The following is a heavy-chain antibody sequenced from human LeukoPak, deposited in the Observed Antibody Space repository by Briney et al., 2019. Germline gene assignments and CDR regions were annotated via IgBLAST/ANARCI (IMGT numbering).Heavy chain of an antibody. V-gene: IGHV3-64D*09. J-gene: IGHJ4*02. Sequence: GGSLRLSCSASGFTFNSYVMHWVRQAPGKGLEYVSAISSNGGSTYYADSVKGRFTISRDNSKNTLYLQMSSLRGEDTAVYYCARGGAYDSHGVLDYWGQGALVTVSS. CDR3: ARGGAYDSHGVLDY. CDR2: ISSNGGST. D-gene: IGHD5-12*01. CDR1: GFTFNSYV.